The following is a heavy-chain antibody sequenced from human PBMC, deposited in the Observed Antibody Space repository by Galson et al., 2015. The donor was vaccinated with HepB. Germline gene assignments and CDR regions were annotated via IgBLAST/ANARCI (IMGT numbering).Heavy chain of an antibody. CDR2: IIPIFGTA. J-gene: IGHJ5*02. CDR3: ARGGRGYCSSTSCPNWFDP. Sequence: SVKVSCKASGGTFSSYAISWVRQAPGQGLEWMGGIIPIFGTANYAQKFQGRVTITADESTSTAYMELSSLRSEDTAVYYCARGGRGYCSSTSCPNWFDPWGQGTLVTVSS. CDR1: GGTFSSYA. D-gene: IGHD2-2*01. V-gene: IGHV1-69*13.